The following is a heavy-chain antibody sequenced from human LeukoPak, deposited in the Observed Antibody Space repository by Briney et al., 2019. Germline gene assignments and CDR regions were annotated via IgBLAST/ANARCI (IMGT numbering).Heavy chain of an antibody. CDR1: GFTFSNYA. Sequence: GGSLRLSCAVSGFTFSNYAMSWVRQAPGKGLEWVSGISGSGGRTYYADSVKGRFTISRDNSKNTLNLQMNSLRAEDTAVYYCAKGPYYYDSSGYSRRWFDPWGQGNLVTVSS. V-gene: IGHV3-23*01. CDR2: ISGSGGRT. CDR3: AKGPYYYDSSGYSRRWFDP. J-gene: IGHJ5*02. D-gene: IGHD3-22*01.